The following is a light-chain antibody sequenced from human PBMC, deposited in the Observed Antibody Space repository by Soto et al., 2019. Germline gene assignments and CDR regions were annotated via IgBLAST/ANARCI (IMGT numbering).Light chain of an antibody. CDR1: SSDVGGYNY. CDR2: EVS. CDR3: RSYTSSSTLEV. J-gene: IGLJ1*01. V-gene: IGLV2-14*01. Sequence: QSVLTQPASVSGSPGQSITISCTGTSSDVGGYNYVSWYQQHPGKAPKLMIYEVSNRPSGVSNRFSGSKSGNTASLTISGLQAEDEADYYCRSYTSSSTLEVFGTGTKVT.